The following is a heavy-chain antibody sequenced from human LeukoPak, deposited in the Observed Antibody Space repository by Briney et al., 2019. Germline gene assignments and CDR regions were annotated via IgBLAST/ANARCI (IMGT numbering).Heavy chain of an antibody. J-gene: IGHJ4*02. D-gene: IGHD1-1*01. Sequence: SETLSLTCTVSGGSISSYYWSWIRQPPGKGLEWIGYIYYSGSTNYNPSLKSRVTISVDTSKNQISLKLSSVTAADTAVYYCARVYELERWSFDYWGQGTLVTVSS. V-gene: IGHV4-59*01. CDR3: ARVYELERWSFDY. CDR2: IYYSGST. CDR1: GGSISSYY.